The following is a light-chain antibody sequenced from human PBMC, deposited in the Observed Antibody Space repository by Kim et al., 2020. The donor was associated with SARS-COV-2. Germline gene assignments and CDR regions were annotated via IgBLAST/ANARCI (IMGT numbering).Light chain of an antibody. CDR1: QSVSRS. CDR3: QQRSNWPLT. Sequence: LSPGERAALSCRASQSVSRSFAWYQQKPGQAPRLLIYDASKRATGIPARFSGSGSGTDFTLTISSLEPEDFAVYYCQQRSNWPLTFGGGTKVDIK. V-gene: IGKV3-11*01. CDR2: DAS. J-gene: IGKJ4*01.